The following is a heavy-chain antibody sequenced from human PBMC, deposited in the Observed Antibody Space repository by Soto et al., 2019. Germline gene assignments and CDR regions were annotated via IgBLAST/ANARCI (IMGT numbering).Heavy chain of an antibody. V-gene: IGHV3-74*01. CDR3: ARDGVDSRFDA. CDR1: GFTFSTSW. Sequence: ELQLVESGGDLVQPGGSLRLSCAASGFTFSTSWMHWVRLVPGKGLEWVSRINVDGRATNYADSVKGRFTISRDNAKNTLYLQMNSLRADDTAVYYCARDGVDSRFDAWGQGTRVTVSS. CDR2: INVDGRAT. J-gene: IGHJ4*01. D-gene: IGHD2-8*01.